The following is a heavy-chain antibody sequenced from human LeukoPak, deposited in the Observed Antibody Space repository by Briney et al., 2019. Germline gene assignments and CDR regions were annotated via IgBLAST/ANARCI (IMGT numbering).Heavy chain of an antibody. J-gene: IGHJ4*02. CDR3: ARSSYSGSWAPVDY. CDR1: GFTFDDYA. D-gene: IGHD6-13*01. CDR2: ISWNSGSI. V-gene: IGHV3-9*01. Sequence: GGSLRLSCAASGFTFDDYAMHWVRQAPGKGLEWVSGISWNSGSIGYADSVKGRFTISRDNAKNSLYLQMNSLRAEDTAVYYCARSSYSGSWAPVDYWGQGALVIVSS.